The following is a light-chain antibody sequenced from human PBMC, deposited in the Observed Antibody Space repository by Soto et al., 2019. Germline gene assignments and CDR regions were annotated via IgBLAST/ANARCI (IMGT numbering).Light chain of an antibody. CDR3: SSYTNTSPHVI. Sequence: QSALTQPASVSGSPGQSITISCTGASSDIGGYNHVSWYQQHPGKAPKLIIYNVSHRPSGVSTRFSGSKYGNTASLIIAGLQAEDEADYFCSSYTNTSPHVIFGRGTKLTVL. CDR2: NVS. CDR1: SSDIGGYNH. J-gene: IGLJ2*01. V-gene: IGLV2-14*03.